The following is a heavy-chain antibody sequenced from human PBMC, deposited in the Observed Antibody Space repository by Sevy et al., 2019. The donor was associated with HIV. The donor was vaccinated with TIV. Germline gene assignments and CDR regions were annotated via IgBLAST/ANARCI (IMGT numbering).Heavy chain of an antibody. Sequence: GGSLRLSCAASGFILKNYPMHWVRQAPGKGLEWVAVISNDGGSEYADSVKGRFTISRDISKNILFLHMTGLRAGDSGINYCARDAVFGVIIYYYFYGLDVWGQGTTVTVSS. CDR3: ARDAVFGVIIYYYFYGLDV. CDR1: GFILKNYP. J-gene: IGHJ6*02. V-gene: IGHV3-30-3*01. D-gene: IGHD3-3*01. CDR2: ISNDGGSE.